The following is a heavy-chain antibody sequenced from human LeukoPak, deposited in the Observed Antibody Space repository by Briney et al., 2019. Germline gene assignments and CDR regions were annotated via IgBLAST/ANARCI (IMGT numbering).Heavy chain of an antibody. J-gene: IGHJ4*02. Sequence: PSETLSLTCAVYGGSISSYYWSWIRQPAGKGLEWIGRIYTSGSTNYNPSLKSRVTMSVDTSKNQFSLKLSSVTAADTAVYYCARDRSDYSPFDYWGQGTLVTVSS. CDR1: GGSISSYY. V-gene: IGHV4-4*07. CDR3: ARDRSDYSPFDY. CDR2: IYTSGST. D-gene: IGHD4-17*01.